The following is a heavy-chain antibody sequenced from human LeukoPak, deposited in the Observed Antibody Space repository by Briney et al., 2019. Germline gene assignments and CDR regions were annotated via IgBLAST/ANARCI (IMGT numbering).Heavy chain of an antibody. CDR1: GYTFTGYY. J-gene: IGHJ5*02. V-gene: IGHV1-2*02. D-gene: IGHD3-22*01. CDR3: ARDSSRSHYYDSSGYYFNNWFDP. Sequence: ASVKVSCKASGYTFTGYYMHWVRQAPGQGLEWMGWINPNNGGTNYAQRFQGRVTMTRDTSISTAYMELSRLRSDDTAVYYCARDSSRSHYYDSSGYYFNNWFDPWGQGTLVTVSS. CDR2: INPNNGGT.